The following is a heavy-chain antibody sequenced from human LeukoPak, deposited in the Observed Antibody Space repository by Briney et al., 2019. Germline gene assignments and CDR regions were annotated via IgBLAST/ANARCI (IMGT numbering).Heavy chain of an antibody. CDR1: GFTFSTYA. CDR2: ISGSGGST. V-gene: IGHV3-23*01. J-gene: IGHJ4*02. CDR3: AKGKLDPFDY. D-gene: IGHD1-1*01. Sequence: GGSLRLSCAASGFTFSTYAMSWVRQAPGKGLEWVSGISGSGGSTYYADSVKGRFTISRDNSKNTPYLQMNSLRAEDTAVYYCAKGKLDPFDYWGQGTLVTVSS.